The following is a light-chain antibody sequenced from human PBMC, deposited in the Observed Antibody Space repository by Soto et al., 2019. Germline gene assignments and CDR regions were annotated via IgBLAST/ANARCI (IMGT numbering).Light chain of an antibody. CDR1: QSVRRN. CDR2: GAS. Sequence: EIVMTQSPDTLSVSPGETATLSCRASQSVRRNLAWFQHKPGQAPRLLIYGASDRVTGTPARFSGSGSGTEFTLTLRSLQSEDFAVYYCQQYDNWPPWTFGQGTKVEV. CDR3: QQYDNWPPWT. J-gene: IGKJ1*01. V-gene: IGKV3-15*01.